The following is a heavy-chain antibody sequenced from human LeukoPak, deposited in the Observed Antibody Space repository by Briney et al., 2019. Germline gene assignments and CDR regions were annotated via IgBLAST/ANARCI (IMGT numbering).Heavy chain of an antibody. CDR1: GFTFSSQG. J-gene: IGHJ4*02. CDR2: IWYDGSKK. V-gene: IGHV3-33*06. D-gene: IGHD2-15*01. Sequence: PGRSLRLSCAASGFTFSSQGMHWVRQAPGKGLGWVAVIWYDGSKKHYADSVKGRFTISRDNSKNTLYLQMNSLRAEDTAVYYCPKESSCSGGSCYVYWGQGTLVTVSS. CDR3: PKESSCSGGSCYVY.